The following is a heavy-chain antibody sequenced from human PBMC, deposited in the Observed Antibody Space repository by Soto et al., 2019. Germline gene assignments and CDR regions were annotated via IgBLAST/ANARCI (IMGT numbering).Heavy chain of an antibody. Sequence: EVPLLESGGGLVQPGESLRLSCAASGFTFSSYAMSWVRQAPGKGLEWVSVISGSDDSTYYADSVKGRFTISRDNSKTTLYLQMNSLRAEDTAVYYCANRSSSSTFDYWGQGTLVTVSS. D-gene: IGHD6-6*01. V-gene: IGHV3-23*01. CDR1: GFTFSSYA. CDR2: ISGSDDST. CDR3: ANRSSSSTFDY. J-gene: IGHJ4*02.